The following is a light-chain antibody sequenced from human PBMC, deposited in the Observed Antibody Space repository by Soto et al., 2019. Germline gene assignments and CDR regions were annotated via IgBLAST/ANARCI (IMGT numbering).Light chain of an antibody. J-gene: IGKJ2*02. Sequence: EIVLTQSPGTLSLSPGETATLSCRASQSVSGRYLAWYQQKPGHAPRLLIYGASSRFPGFPDRFSGSGSGTDFTLTISRLEPEDFAVYYCQHYGSSPCTFGQGTKLEI. CDR3: QHYGSSPCT. CDR2: GAS. CDR1: QSVSGRY. V-gene: IGKV3-20*01.